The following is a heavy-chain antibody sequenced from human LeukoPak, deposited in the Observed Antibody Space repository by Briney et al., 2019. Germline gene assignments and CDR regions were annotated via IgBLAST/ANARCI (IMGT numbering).Heavy chain of an antibody. CDR3: GLSTTKATTWTIDY. J-gene: IGHJ4*02. D-gene: IGHD4-17*01. CDR2: INRGGST. Sequence: SETLSLTCAVYGGSFSVYYWSWIRQPPGKGLEWVGEINRGGSTNYSPSLKSRVTISLDTSKNQVSLKLSPVTAADTAMYYCGLSTTKATTWTIDYWGQGTLVTVSS. CDR1: GGSFSVYY. V-gene: IGHV4-34*01.